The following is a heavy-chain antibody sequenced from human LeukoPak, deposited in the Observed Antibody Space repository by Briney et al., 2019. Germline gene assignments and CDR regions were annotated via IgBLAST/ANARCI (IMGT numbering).Heavy chain of an antibody. V-gene: IGHV3-21*01. CDR3: AREGRWAAAGIDY. Sequence: GGSLRLSCAASGFTFSDAWMSWVRQAPGKGLEWVSSISSSSSYIYYADSVKGRFTISRDNAKNSLYLEMNSLRAEDTAVYYCAREGRWAAAGIDYWGQGTLVTVSS. CDR1: GFTFSDAW. J-gene: IGHJ4*02. D-gene: IGHD6-13*01. CDR2: ISSSSSYI.